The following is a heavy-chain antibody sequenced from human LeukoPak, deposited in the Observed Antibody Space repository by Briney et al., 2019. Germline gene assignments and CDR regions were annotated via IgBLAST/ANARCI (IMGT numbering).Heavy chain of an antibody. D-gene: IGHD4-23*01. CDR2: ISYDGSNK. CDR1: GFTFSSYA. J-gene: IGHJ4*02. Sequence: GRSLRLSCAASGFTFSSYAMHWVRQAPGKGLEWVAVISYDGSNKYYADSVKGRFTISRDNSKNTLYLQMNSLRAEDTAVYYCARDQRVTLIDYWGQGTLVTVSS. V-gene: IGHV3-30-3*01. CDR3: ARDQRVTLIDY.